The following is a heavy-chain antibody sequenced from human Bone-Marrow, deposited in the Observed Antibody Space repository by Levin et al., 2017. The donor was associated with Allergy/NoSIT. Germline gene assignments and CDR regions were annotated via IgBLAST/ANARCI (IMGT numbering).Heavy chain of an antibody. CDR2: VYHAGST. J-gene: IGHJ4*02. Sequence: SETLSLTCAVSGGSISSDDYSWSWIRQPPGKGLEWIGFVYHAGSTDCNPSLKSRCTISVDISKNQFSLRLSSVTAADTAVYYCVRSPWWAKRWVHSFDSWGQGALVTVSS. D-gene: IGHD2-15*01. CDR3: VRSPWWAKRWVHSFDS. CDR1: GGSISSDDYS. V-gene: IGHV4-30-2*01.